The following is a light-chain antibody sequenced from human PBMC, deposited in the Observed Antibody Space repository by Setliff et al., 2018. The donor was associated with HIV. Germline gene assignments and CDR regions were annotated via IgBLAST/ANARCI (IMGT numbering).Light chain of an antibody. V-gene: IGLV2-23*02. CDR3: CSYAGSNIFVV. J-gene: IGLJ1*01. CDR2: EVN. CDR1: TSDIGSYNR. Sequence: QSALTQPPSVSGSPGQSIIISCTGTTSDIGSYNRVSWYQQRPGTAPKLIIYEVNKRPSGVSNRFSGSKSGTTASLAISGLQADDEADYYCCSYAGSNIFVVFGNGTKV.